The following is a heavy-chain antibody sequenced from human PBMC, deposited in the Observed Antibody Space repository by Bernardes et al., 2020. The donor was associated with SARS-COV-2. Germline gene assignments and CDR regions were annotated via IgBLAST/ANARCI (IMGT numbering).Heavy chain of an antibody. J-gene: IGHJ6*02. Sequence: SETLSLTCTVSGGSISSSSYYWGWIRQPPGKGLEWIGSIYSSGSSYYNPSFQSRVRASVDTSNNQFSLRLSFVTVADTAVYYCAGSSCGIDCYIGGLRSWDYGMDVWGQGTTVIVSS. CDR2: IYSSGSS. CDR1: GGSISSSSYY. V-gene: IGHV4-39*01. D-gene: IGHD1-26*01. CDR3: AGSSCGIDCYIGGLRSWDYGMDV.